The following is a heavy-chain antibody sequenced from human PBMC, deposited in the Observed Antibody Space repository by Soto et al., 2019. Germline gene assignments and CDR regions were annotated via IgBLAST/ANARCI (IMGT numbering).Heavy chain of an antibody. Sequence: EVQLLESGGGLVQPGGSRRPSFAASGIPFSTYPMSWVRQPPGRGLDWVSGISGSGDRTYYADSAKGRFTISKDISKNSLSLQLDSLGVEDTAVYFCVKDDGGYPSTAPHWGQGTLVTVSS. J-gene: IGHJ4*02. CDR1: GIPFSTYP. V-gene: IGHV3-23*01. D-gene: IGHD3-22*01. CDR3: VKDDGGYPSTAPH. CDR2: ISGSGDRT.